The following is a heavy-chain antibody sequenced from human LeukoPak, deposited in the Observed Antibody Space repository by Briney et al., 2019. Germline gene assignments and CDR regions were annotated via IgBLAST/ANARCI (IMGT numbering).Heavy chain of an antibody. CDR2: IWYDGDNK. CDR3: ARASSTSCYY. D-gene: IGHD2-2*01. J-gene: IGHJ4*02. Sequence: GGSLRLSCAASGFIFRNYGMHWVRQTPDKGLEWVSFIWYDGDNKNYADSVKGRFTTSRDNSMNTVSLQMNSLRVEDTAVYYCARASSTSCYYWGQGTLVTVSS. CDR1: GFIFRNYG. V-gene: IGHV3-33*01.